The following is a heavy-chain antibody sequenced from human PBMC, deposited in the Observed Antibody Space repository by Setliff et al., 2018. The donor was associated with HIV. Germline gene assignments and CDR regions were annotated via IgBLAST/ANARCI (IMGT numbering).Heavy chain of an antibody. CDR2: ISYSGKT. J-gene: IGHJ4*02. D-gene: IGHD1-7*01. CDR3: ATNRVGNYPLDY. CDR1: GVPTSASTYY. Sequence: SETLSLTCTVSGVPTSASTYYWGWIRQPPGKGLDWIGYISYSGKTYYNPSLKSRVTISVDTSNNHFSLRLNSVTAADTAVYYCATNRVGNYPLDYWGRGTLVTVSS. V-gene: IGHV4-39*02.